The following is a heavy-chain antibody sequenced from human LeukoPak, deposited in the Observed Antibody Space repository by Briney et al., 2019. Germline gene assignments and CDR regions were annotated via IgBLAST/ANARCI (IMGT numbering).Heavy chain of an antibody. CDR1: GFTFSSYA. D-gene: IGHD1-1*01. V-gene: IGHV3-23*01. J-gene: IGHJ4*02. Sequence: GGSLRLSCVASGFTFSSYAMTWVHQAPGKGLEWVALITHTGGDSYYADSVKGRFAISRDNSKNTLYLEMNDLRAEDTALYFCGKDKTTYNWWEVIESWGQGALVTVSS. CDR3: GKDKTTYNWWEVIES. CDR2: ITHTGGDS.